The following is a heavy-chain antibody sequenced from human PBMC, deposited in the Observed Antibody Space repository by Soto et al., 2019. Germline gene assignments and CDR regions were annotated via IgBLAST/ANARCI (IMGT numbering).Heavy chain of an antibody. CDR2: IYYGGST. D-gene: IGHD5-18*01. J-gene: IGHJ4*02. Sequence: SETLSLTCTVSGGSISSSSYYWGWIRQPPGKGLEWIGTIYYGGSTYYNPSLKSRVTLSVDTSKSQFSLKLSSVTAADTAVYYCARRGYSYGTLDYWGQGTLVTVSS. CDR1: GGSISSSSYY. V-gene: IGHV4-39*01. CDR3: ARRGYSYGTLDY.